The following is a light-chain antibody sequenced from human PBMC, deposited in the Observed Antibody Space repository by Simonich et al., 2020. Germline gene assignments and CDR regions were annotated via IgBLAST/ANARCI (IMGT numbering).Light chain of an antibody. Sequence: DIVMTQSPDSLAVSLGERATINCKSSQSVLYSSNNKNYLAWYQQKPGQPPKLLIYWASTRQSGVPYRFSGSGSGPDFTLTISSLQAEDVAVYYCQQYYSTPYTFGQGTKLEIK. CDR1: QSVLYSSNNKNY. J-gene: IGKJ2*01. V-gene: IGKV4-1*01. CDR3: QQYYSTPYT. CDR2: WAS.